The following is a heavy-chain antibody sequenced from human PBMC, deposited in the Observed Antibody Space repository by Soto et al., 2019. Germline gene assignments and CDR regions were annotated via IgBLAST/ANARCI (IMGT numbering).Heavy chain of an antibody. CDR1: GGSFSGYY. Sequence: SETLSLTCAVYGGSFSGYYWSWIRQPPGKGLEWIGEINHSGSTNYNPSLKSRVAISVDTSKNQFSLKLSSVTAADTAVYYCARGRRGLRYFDRPPGTDAFDIWGQGTMLP. CDR2: INHSGST. J-gene: IGHJ3*02. CDR3: ARGRRGLRYFDRPPGTDAFDI. V-gene: IGHV4-34*01. D-gene: IGHD3-9*01.